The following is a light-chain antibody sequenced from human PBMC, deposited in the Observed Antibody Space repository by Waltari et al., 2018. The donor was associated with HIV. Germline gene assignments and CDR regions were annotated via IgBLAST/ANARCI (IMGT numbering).Light chain of an antibody. J-gene: IGLJ2*01. CDR1: KSGDKY. CDR3: QAWDSSTLVV. V-gene: IGLV3-1*01. CDR2: QDS. Sequence: SYELTQPPSVSVSPGQTASITCSGDKSGDKYACWYQQKPGQSPMLVIYQDSKRPSGIPERFSGSNSGNTATLTISGTQAMDEADYYCQAWDSSTLVVFGGGTKLTVL.